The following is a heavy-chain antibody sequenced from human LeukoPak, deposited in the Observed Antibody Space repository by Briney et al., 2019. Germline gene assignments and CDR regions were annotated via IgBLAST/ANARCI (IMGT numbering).Heavy chain of an antibody. D-gene: IGHD3-3*01. CDR3: ARDLRNYDFWSGYSFDY. CDR1: GFIFSDYY. CDR2: ISTSGSTI. V-gene: IGHV3-11*01. Sequence: GGSLRLSCAVSGFIFSDYYMSWIRQAPGKGLEWVSYISTSGSTIYYADSVRGRFTISRDNATNSLYLQMNSLRAEDTAVYYCARDLRNYDFWSGYSFDYWGQGTLVTVSS. J-gene: IGHJ4*02.